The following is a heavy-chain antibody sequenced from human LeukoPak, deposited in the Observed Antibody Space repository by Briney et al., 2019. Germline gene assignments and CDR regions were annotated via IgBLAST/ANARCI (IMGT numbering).Heavy chain of an antibody. D-gene: IGHD2-2*01. Sequence: GGSLRLSCAASGFTFDDYGMSWVRQAPGKGLEWVSVIYSGGSTYYADSVKDRFTISRDNSKNTLYLQMNSLRAEDTAVYYCAREIVVVPAARVGAFDIWGQGTMVTVSS. V-gene: IGHV3-53*01. CDR1: GFTFDDYG. J-gene: IGHJ3*02. CDR3: AREIVVVPAARVGAFDI. CDR2: IYSGGST.